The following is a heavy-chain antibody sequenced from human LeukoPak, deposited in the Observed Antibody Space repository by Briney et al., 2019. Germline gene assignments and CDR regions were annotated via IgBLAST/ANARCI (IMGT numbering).Heavy chain of an antibody. Sequence: PSQTLSLTCTVSGGSISSGGYYWSWIRQPPGKGLEWIGYIYYSGSTYYNPSLKSRVTISVDTSKNQFSLKLSSVTAADTAVYYCARASQDYYYGMDVWGQGTTVTVSS. CDR2: IYYSGST. CDR3: ARASQDYYYGMDV. J-gene: IGHJ6*02. CDR1: GGSISSGGYY. V-gene: IGHV4-31*03.